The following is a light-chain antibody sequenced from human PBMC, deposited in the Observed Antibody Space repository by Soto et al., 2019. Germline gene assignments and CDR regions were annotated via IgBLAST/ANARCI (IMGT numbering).Light chain of an antibody. J-gene: IGKJ1*01. CDR2: DAS. V-gene: IGKV1-5*01. Sequence: DILMTQSPSILSASVGDTVTITCRASQSISKWVAWYQQRAGKAPTALIFDASNSEKGVPSRFSGSGSGTEFTLTISSLQPDDFATYYCQQYNSYSQTFGQGTKVEIK. CDR1: QSISKW. CDR3: QQYNSYSQT.